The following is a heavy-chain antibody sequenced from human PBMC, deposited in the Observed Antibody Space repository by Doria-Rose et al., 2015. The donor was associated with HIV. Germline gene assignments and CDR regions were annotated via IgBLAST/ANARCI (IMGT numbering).Heavy chain of an antibody. D-gene: IGHD6-13*01. V-gene: IGHV2-26*01. CDR2: IVSDDDR. J-gene: IGHJ4*02. Sequence: QVTLKESGPVLVKPTETLTLTCTVSGVSLSSPGMGVSWIRQPPGKALEWLANIVSDDDRSYKTSLKSRLTISSVTSNSQVVLTMTDMDPVDTATYYCARIKSSRWYHKYYFDFWGQGTLVIASA. CDR1: GVSLSSPGMG. CDR3: ARIKSSRWYHKYYFDF.